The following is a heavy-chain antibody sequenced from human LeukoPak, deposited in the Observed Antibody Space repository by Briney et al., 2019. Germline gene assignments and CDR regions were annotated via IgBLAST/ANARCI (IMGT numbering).Heavy chain of an antibody. V-gene: IGHV3-23*01. Sequence: GGSLRLSCAASGFTFSSYATSWVRQAPGKGLEWVSAISGSGGSTYYADSVKGRFTISRDNSKNTLYLQMNSLRAEDTAVYYCAKDGQWGTSLSAFDIWGQGTMVTVSS. CDR1: GFTFSSYA. D-gene: IGHD1-14*01. J-gene: IGHJ3*02. CDR3: AKDGQWGTSLSAFDI. CDR2: ISGSGGST.